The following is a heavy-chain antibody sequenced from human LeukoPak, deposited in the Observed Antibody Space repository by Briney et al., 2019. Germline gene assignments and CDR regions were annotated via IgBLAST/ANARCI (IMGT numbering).Heavy chain of an antibody. J-gene: IGHJ6*02. CDR2: ISYDGSNK. CDR3: AREEGVAHYYYYYGMDV. D-gene: IGHD3-3*01. CDR1: GFTFSSYA. V-gene: IGHV3-30-3*01. Sequence: GRSLRLSCAASGFTFSSYAMHWVRQAPGKGLEWVAVISYDGSNKYYADSVKGRFTISRDNSKNTLYLQMNSLRAEDTAVYYCAREEGVAHYYYYYGMDVWGQGTTVTVSS.